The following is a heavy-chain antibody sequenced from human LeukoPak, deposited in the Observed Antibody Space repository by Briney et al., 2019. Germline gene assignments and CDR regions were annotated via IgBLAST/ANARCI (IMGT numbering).Heavy chain of an antibody. CDR2: INSDGSST. D-gene: IGHD5-18*01. V-gene: IGHV3-74*01. CDR1: GFTFSSYW. J-gene: IGHJ6*03. Sequence: PGGSLRLSCAASGFTFSSYWMHWVRQAPGKGLVWVSRINSDGSSTSYADSVKGRFTISRDNAKNSLYLQMNSLRAEDTAVYYCASQRRIQLDVYYYMDVWGKGTTVTVSS. CDR3: ASQRRIQLDVYYYMDV.